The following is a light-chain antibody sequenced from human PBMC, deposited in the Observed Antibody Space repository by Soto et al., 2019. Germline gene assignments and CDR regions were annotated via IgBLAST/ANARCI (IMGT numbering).Light chain of an antibody. CDR1: QSISSW. CDR2: KAS. V-gene: IGKV1-5*03. Sequence: DIQMTQSPSTLSASVGDRVTITCRASQSISSWLAWYQQKPGKAPKLLIYKASSLESGVPSRFSGSGSGTEFTITISSLQPDDFATYYCQQYNRYSTFGGGTKVEIK. CDR3: QQYNRYST. J-gene: IGKJ4*01.